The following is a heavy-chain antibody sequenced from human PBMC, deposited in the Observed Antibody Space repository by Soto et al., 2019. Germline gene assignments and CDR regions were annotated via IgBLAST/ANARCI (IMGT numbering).Heavy chain of an antibody. D-gene: IGHD6-13*01. CDR2: IDNRGGIT. CDR3: ARDEAAQYYFDY. Sequence: GGSLRLSCAASGFTFSTYAMSWVRQAPGKGLEWVSTIDNRGGITYYADSEKGRFTNSRDNSKNTLYLKMNRLRAEDTAVYYCARDEAAQYYFDYWGQGTLVTVSS. CDR1: GFTFSTYA. J-gene: IGHJ4*02. V-gene: IGHV3-23*01.